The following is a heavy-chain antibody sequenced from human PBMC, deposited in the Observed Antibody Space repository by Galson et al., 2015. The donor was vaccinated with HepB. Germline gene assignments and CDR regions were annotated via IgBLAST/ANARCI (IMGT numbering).Heavy chain of an antibody. D-gene: IGHD6-19*01. Sequence: SLRLSCAASGFTFSDYYMSWIRQAPGKGLEWLSIITSSGGYTTSADSVKGRFTISRDNAKNSVYLQMSSLRAEDTALYYCARLAYNSGWYSIDYWGQGTLVTVSS. J-gene: IGHJ4*02. V-gene: IGHV3-11*06. CDR1: GFTFSDYY. CDR2: ITSSGGYT. CDR3: ARLAYNSGWYSIDY.